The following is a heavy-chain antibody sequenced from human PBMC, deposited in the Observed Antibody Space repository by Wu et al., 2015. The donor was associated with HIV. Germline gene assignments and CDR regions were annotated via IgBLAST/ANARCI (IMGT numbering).Heavy chain of an antibody. CDR1: GYTFTNYD. CDR3: ARDVGTFSYYREIYSFGLGAFVY. J-gene: IGHJ3*02. CDR2: ISTYNGHT. D-gene: IGHD5-18*01. Sequence: QVQLVQSGAEVKKPGASVKVSCKASGYTFTNYDISWVRQAPGQGLEWMGWISTYNGHTNYAQKVQGRVTMTTDTFTTTAYMELRSLRSDDTAIYYCARDVGTFSYYREIYSFGLGAFVYLGPKGRMVDRLF. V-gene: IGHV1-18*01.